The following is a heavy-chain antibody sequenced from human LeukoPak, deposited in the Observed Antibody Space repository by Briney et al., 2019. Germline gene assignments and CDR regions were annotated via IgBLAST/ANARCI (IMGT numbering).Heavy chain of an antibody. CDR2: INEDGSNK. CDR1: GFSFSNHY. Sequence: GGSLRLSCTASGFSFSNHYMRWIRQAPGKGLEWVANINEDGSNKWHLGSVKGRFTVSRDNARNSLYLQMNSLRVEDTAVYYCTRVIVAVAGYFDYFDFWGQGVLVTVSS. CDR3: TRVIVAVAGYFDYFDF. J-gene: IGHJ4*02. D-gene: IGHD6-19*01. V-gene: IGHV3-7*01.